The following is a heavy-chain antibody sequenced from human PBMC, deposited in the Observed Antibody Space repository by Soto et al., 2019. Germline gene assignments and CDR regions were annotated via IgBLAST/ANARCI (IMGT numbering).Heavy chain of an antibody. Sequence: QVQLQESGPGLVRPSQTLSLTCSVSGASINRGDTDYWNWIRQHPVKGLEWIGYIYYSGRIYYNPSLETRVTISVDTSKIQFSLEVISVTAADTAVYYCAHSLRSFYYFGLDVWCQGTTVTVSS. CDR2: IYYSGRI. CDR1: GASINRGDTDY. V-gene: IGHV4-31*03. J-gene: IGHJ6*02. D-gene: IGHD3-10*01. CDR3: AHSLRSFYYFGLDV.